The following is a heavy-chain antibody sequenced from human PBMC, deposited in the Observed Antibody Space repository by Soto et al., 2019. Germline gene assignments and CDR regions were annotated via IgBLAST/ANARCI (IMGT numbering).Heavy chain of an antibody. Sequence: HPGGSLRLSCAASGFTFSSYAMSWVRQAPGKGLEWVSAISGSGGSTYYADSVKGRFTISRDNSKNTLYLQMNSLRAEDTAVYYCAKTIAAREFDYYYYYYMDVWGKGTTVTVSS. CDR2: ISGSGGST. CDR3: AKTIAAREFDYYYYYYMDV. V-gene: IGHV3-23*01. CDR1: GFTFSSYA. J-gene: IGHJ6*03. D-gene: IGHD6-6*01.